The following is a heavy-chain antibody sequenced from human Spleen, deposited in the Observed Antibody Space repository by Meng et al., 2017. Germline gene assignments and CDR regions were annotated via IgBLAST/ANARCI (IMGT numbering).Heavy chain of an antibody. Sequence: QVQLQQWGAGLLKPSETLSLTCVVSGGSFSDFYWSWIRQHPERGLEWIGYIYHSGTTSYHPSLKSRITISLDTSQNKFSLEVASVTAADTAVYYCARQLRYFDWFDLWGQGTLVTVSS. CDR3: ARQLRYFDWFDL. J-gene: IGHJ5*02. D-gene: IGHD3-9*01. CDR1: GGSFSDFY. V-gene: IGHV4-34*01. CDR2: IYHSGTT.